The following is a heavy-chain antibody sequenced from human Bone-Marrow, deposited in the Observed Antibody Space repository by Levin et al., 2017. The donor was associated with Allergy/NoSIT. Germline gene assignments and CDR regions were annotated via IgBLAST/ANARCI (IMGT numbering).Heavy chain of an antibody. D-gene: IGHD3-3*01. Sequence: PSETLSLTCTVSGGSISSYYWSWIRQPPGKGLEWIGYIYYSGSTNYNPSLKSRVTISVDTSKNQFSLKLSSVTAADTAVYYCARAYPYYDFWSGYRYYFDYWGQGTLVTVSS. J-gene: IGHJ4*02. CDR2: IYYSGST. CDR3: ARAYPYYDFWSGYRYYFDY. CDR1: GGSISSYY. V-gene: IGHV4-59*01.